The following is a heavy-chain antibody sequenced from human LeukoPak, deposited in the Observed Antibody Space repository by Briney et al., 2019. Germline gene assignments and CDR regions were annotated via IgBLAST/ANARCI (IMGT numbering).Heavy chain of an antibody. CDR1: VYPFTSYG. D-gene: IGHD1-26*01. Sequence: GASVKVSCKGSVYPFTSYGITWVRQAPGQGLEWVGWISAYNGNTQYGQNVQGRVTMTTETSTSTAYMELRNLRSDDTAVYFCASGAYYPFDFWGQGTLVTVSS. CDR2: ISAYNGNT. CDR3: ASGAYYPFDF. V-gene: IGHV1-18*01. J-gene: IGHJ4*02.